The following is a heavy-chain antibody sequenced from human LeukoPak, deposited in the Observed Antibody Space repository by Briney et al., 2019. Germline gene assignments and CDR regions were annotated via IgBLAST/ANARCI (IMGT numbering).Heavy chain of an antibody. D-gene: IGHD3-9*01. CDR2: IIPIFGTA. CDR1: GGTFSSYA. J-gene: IGHJ6*02. CDR3: TRDLMDYDVSTGLHHYYMDV. V-gene: IGHV1-69*13. Sequence: ASVKASCKASGGTFSSYAISWVRQAPGQGLEWMGGIIPIFGTANYAQKFQGRVTITAGESTSTAYMELSSLRSEDTAVYYCTRDLMDYDVSTGLHHYYMDVWGQGTTVTVSS.